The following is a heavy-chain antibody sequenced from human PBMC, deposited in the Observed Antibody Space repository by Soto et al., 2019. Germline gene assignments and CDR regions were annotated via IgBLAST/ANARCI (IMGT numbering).Heavy chain of an antibody. CDR3: ARGSIAAPQDWFDP. CDR2: IYHSGST. V-gene: IGHV4-4*02. D-gene: IGHD6-6*01. J-gene: IGHJ5*02. CDR1: SGSISSSNW. Sequence: SETLSLTCAVSSGSISSSNWWSWVRQPPGKGLEWIGEIYHSGSTNYNPSLKSRVTISVDKSKNQFSLKLSSVTAADTAVYYCARGSIAAPQDWFDPWGQGTLVTVSS.